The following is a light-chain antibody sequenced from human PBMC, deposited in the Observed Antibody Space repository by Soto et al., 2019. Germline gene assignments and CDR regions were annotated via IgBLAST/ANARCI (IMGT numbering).Light chain of an antibody. CDR3: QQYGSSPLLT. Sequence: EIVLTQSPGTLSLSPGERATLSCRASQSVSSNYLAWYQQKPGQAPRLLIYGASRRATGIPDRFSGSGSGTDFTLTIRRLEPEDFAMYYCQQYGSSPLLTFGPGTKVDI. V-gene: IGKV3-20*01. J-gene: IGKJ3*01. CDR2: GAS. CDR1: QSVSSNY.